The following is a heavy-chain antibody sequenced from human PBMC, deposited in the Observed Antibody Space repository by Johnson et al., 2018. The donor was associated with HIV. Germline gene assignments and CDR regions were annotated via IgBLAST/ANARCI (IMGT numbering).Heavy chain of an antibody. J-gene: IGHJ1*01. CDR3: AKGCRWLGDNVRGFLFLRWAM. CDR2: ISGSGGST. CDR1: GFTFSSYA. V-gene: IGHV3-23*04. Sequence: VQLVESGGGVVQPGRSLRLSCAASGFTFSSYAMSWVRQAPGKGLEWVSAISGSGGSTYYADSVKGRFTISRDNSRNTVYLQMNSLRVEDTAVYYCAKGCRWLGDNVRGFLFLRWAMWG. D-gene: IGHD3-10*02.